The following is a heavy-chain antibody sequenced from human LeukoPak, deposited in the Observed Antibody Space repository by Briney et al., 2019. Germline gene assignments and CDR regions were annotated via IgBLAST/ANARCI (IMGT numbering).Heavy chain of an antibody. D-gene: IGHD3-10*01. CDR1: GFTFSSYA. V-gene: IGHV3-30*04. J-gene: IGHJ4*02. Sequence: HPGRSLRLSCAASGFTFSSYAMHWVRQAPGKGLEWVVVISYDGSNKYYADSVKGRFTISRDNSKNTLYLQMNSLRAEDTAVYYCARDLSPITMVRGVLVYWGQGTLVTVSS. CDR2: ISYDGSNK. CDR3: ARDLSPITMVRGVLVY.